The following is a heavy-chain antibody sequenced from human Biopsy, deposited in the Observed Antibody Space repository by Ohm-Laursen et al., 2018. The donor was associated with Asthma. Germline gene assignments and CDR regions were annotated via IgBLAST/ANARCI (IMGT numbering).Heavy chain of an antibody. D-gene: IGHD3-9*01. J-gene: IGHJ3*02. V-gene: IGHV1-3*01. Sequence: SVKVSCNASGYTFINYAIHWVRQAPGQRLEWMGWINAGNGNTKYSQKFQGRVTITRDTSASTAYMDPSSLRSEDTAVYYCARTYYDFLTRQVNDAFATWGQGTMVTVSS. CDR1: GYTFINYA. CDR3: ARTYYDFLTRQVNDAFAT. CDR2: INAGNGNT.